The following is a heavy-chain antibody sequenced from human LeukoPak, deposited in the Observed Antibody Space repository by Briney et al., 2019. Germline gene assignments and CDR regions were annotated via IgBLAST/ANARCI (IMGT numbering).Heavy chain of an antibody. Sequence: ASVKVSCKASGYTFSDYAMHWVRQAPGQRFEWMGWIDAGNGDTRYSQKFQGRVTMTRDTSTSTVYMELSSLRSEDTAVYYCARDHLWGSSDAFDIWGQGTMVTVSS. D-gene: IGHD3-16*01. CDR3: ARDHLWGSSDAFDI. CDR1: GYTFSDYA. V-gene: IGHV1-3*01. J-gene: IGHJ3*02. CDR2: IDAGNGDT.